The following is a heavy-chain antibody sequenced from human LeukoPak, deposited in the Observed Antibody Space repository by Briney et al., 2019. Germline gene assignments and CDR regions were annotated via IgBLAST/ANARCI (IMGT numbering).Heavy chain of an antibody. D-gene: IGHD3-10*01. V-gene: IGHV3-23*01. Sequence: GGSLRLSCAASGFTFSSYAMSWVRQAPGKGLEWVSAISGSGGSTYYADSVKGRFTISRDNSKNTLYLQMSSLRAEDTAVYYCAMPPPRVRGVPNWGQGTLVTVSS. J-gene: IGHJ4*02. CDR2: ISGSGGST. CDR1: GFTFSSYA. CDR3: AMPPPRVRGVPN.